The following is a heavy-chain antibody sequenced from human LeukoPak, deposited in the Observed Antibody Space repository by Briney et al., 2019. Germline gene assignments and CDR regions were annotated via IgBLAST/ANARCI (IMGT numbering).Heavy chain of an antibody. CDR2: ISYDGSNK. CDR1: GFTFSSYG. V-gene: IGHV3-30*03. Sequence: GGSLRLSCAASGFTFSSYGMHWVRQAPGKGLEWVAVISYDGSNKYYADSVKGRFTISRDNSKNTLYLQMNSLRAEDTAVYYCARAVDTAMAQPDYWGQGTLVTVSS. D-gene: IGHD5-18*01. CDR3: ARAVDTAMAQPDY. J-gene: IGHJ4*02.